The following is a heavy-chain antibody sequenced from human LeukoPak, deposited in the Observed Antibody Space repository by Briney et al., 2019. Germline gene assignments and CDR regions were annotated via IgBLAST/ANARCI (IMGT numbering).Heavy chain of an antibody. Sequence: PSETLSLTCTVSGASTSTHHWSWIRQPPGKRLEWIGDLFNNGGSSYNVSLKSRVTISLDTSKKQVSLEVRSVTAADTAVYYCARRTPASGMRDVWGQGTTVTVTS. V-gene: IGHV4-59*08. CDR2: LFNNGGS. D-gene: IGHD3-10*01. J-gene: IGHJ6*02. CDR3: ARRTPASGMRDV. CDR1: GASTSTHH.